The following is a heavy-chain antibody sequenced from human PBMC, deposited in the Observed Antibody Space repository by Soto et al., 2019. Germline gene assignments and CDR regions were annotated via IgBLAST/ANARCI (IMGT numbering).Heavy chain of an antibody. CDR1: VWSFSGYY. D-gene: IGHD6-13*01. CDR3: ARSRRWYRRGGFDY. CDR2: INHSGST. V-gene: IGHV4-34*01. Sequence: PWDTLSLICSVSVWSFSGYYWTWILQPPGNRLECIGEINHSGSTNYNASLKIRVTISVDTSKNQFPLKLSSVTAADTALYYCARSRRWYRRGGFDYWGQGTLVTVSA. J-gene: IGHJ4*02.